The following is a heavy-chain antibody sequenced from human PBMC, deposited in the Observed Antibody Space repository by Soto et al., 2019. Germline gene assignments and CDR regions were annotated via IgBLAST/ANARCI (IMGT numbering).Heavy chain of an antibody. J-gene: IGHJ4*01. D-gene: IGHD3-10*01. V-gene: IGHV3-23*01. Sequence: GGSLRLSCAASGFSFSNYVMSWVRQAPGKGLEWVSAISTSGDDTYYADSVRGRFTISRDNSKNTVYLQMSSLRAEDTAVYYCVKDLLWSADYSGHGTLVTVSS. CDR3: VKDLLWSADY. CDR1: GFSFSNYV. CDR2: ISTSGDDT.